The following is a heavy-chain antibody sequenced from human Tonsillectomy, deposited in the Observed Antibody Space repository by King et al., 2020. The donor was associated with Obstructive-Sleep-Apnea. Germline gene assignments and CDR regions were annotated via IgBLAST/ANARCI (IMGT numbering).Heavy chain of an antibody. Sequence: VQLVESVGGVVQPGRSLRLSCAASGFTFHNYTMNWLRQAPGKGLEWLAVISLDGKNKLYADSVKGQFTISRDNSVNTLYLQLNRLRTADTAVYYCATNYLFDFWGRGTLVTVSS. V-gene: IGHV3-30*04. CDR3: ATNYLFDF. CDR2: ISLDGKNK. CDR1: GFTFHNYT. J-gene: IGHJ4*02. D-gene: IGHD2-8*01.